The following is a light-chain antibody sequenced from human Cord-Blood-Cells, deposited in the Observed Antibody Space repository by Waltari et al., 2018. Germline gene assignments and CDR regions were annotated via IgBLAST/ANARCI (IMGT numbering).Light chain of an antibody. CDR2: DVS. Sequence: SALTQPASVSGSPGQSITITCTGTSSDVGGYTYVPWYQQHPGKAPKLMIYDVSNRPSGVSNRFSGSKSGNTASLTISGLQAEDEADYYCSSYTSSSTLWVFGGGTKLTVL. CDR1: SSDVGGYTY. J-gene: IGLJ3*02. V-gene: IGLV2-14*01. CDR3: SSYTSSSTLWV.